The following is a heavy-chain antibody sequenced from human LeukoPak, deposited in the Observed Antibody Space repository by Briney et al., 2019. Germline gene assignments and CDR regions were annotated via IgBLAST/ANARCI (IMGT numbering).Heavy chain of an antibody. CDR2: ISSSGSTI. J-gene: IGHJ5*02. CDR3: ARVRDVVVGAAAITRDNWFDP. D-gene: IGHD2-2*01. V-gene: IGHV3-11*04. Sequence: GGSLRLSCAASGFTFSDYYMSWIRQAPGKGLEWVSYISSSGSTIYYSDSGKGRFTISRDNAKNSLYLQMNSLRAEDTAVYYCARVRDVVVGAAAITRDNWFDPWGQGTLVTVSS. CDR1: GFTFSDYY.